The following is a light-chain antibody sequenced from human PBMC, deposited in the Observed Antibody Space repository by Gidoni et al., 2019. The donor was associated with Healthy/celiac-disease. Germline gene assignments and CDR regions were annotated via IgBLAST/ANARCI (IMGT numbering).Light chain of an antibody. CDR3: QQRSNWPPWT. CDR1: QRVSSC. V-gene: IGKV3-11*01. CDR2: YAS. J-gene: IGKJ1*01. Sequence: EIVLTQSPATLSLSPGERAILSCRASQRVSSCLAWVQQKPGQAPRLLIHYASNRATGIPARFSGSGSETDFTLTISSLEPEDFAVYYCQQRSNWPPWTFGQGTKVEIK.